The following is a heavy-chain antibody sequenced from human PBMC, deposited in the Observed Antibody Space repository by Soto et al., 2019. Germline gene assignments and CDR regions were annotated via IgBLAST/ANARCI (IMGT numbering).Heavy chain of an antibody. Sequence: SETLSLTCTVSGGSIGSGGYYWSWIRQHPGKGLEWIGYIYYSGSTYYNPSPKSRVTISVDTSKNQFSLKLSSVTAADTAVYYCARGLYSYGTLYYWGQGTLVTVSS. CDR2: IYYSGST. CDR1: GGSIGSGGYY. CDR3: ARGLYSYGTLYY. V-gene: IGHV4-31*03. J-gene: IGHJ4*02. D-gene: IGHD5-18*01.